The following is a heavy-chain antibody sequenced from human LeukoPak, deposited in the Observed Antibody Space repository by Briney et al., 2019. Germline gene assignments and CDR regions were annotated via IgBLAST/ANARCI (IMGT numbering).Heavy chain of an antibody. D-gene: IGHD2-8*01. V-gene: IGHV4-59*08. CDR2: IYYSGST. J-gene: IGHJ5*02. CDR1: GVSISSYY. Sequence: SETLSLTCTVPGVSISSYYWSWIRQPPGKGLEWIGYIYYSGSTNYNPSLKSRVTISVDTSKNQFSLKLSSVTAADTAVYYCARVLGYCTNGVCYKNWFDPWGQGTLVTVSS. CDR3: ARVLGYCTNGVCYKNWFDP.